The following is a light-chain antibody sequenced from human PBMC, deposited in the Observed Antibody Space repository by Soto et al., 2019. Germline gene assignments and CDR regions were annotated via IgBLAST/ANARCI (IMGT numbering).Light chain of an antibody. J-gene: IGKJ1*01. CDR2: AAS. Sequence: DIQMTQSPSSLSASVGDRVTITCRASQSISSWLAWYQQKPGKAPKLLIYAASSLQSGVPSRFSGSGSGTDFTLTISSLQPEDFAVYYCQQYNNWPPWTFGQGTKVE. V-gene: IGKV1D-16*01. CDR1: QSISSW. CDR3: QQYNNWPPWT.